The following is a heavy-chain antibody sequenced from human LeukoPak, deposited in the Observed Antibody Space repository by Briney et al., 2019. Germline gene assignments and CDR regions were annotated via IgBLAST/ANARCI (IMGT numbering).Heavy chain of an antibody. CDR1: GFTFSSYW. J-gene: IGHJ4*02. Sequence: GGSLRLSCAASGFTFSSYWMHWVRQAPGKGLVWVSRINSDGSSTSYADSVKGRFTISRDNAKNTLYLQMNSLRAEDTALYYCAKDATYSSGWTDYWGQGTLVTVSS. CDR2: INSDGSST. D-gene: IGHD6-19*01. CDR3: AKDATYSSGWTDY. V-gene: IGHV3-74*01.